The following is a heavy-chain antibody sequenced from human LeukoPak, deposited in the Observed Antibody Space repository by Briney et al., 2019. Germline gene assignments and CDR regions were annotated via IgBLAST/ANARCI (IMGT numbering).Heavy chain of an antibody. CDR2: INPNSGGT. D-gene: IGHD7-27*01. Sequence: ASVKVSCKASGYTFTGYYMHWVRQAPGQGLEWMGWINPNSGGTNYAQKFQGRVTMTRDTSINTAYMELSRLRSDDTAVYYCARDLSVNWGFEYYYYMDVWGKGTTVTVSS. J-gene: IGHJ6*03. CDR1: GYTFTGYY. V-gene: IGHV1-2*02. CDR3: ARDLSVNWGFEYYYYMDV.